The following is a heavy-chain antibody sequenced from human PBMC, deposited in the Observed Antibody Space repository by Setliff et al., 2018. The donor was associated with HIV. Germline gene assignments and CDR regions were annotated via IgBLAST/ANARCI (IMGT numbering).Heavy chain of an antibody. J-gene: IGHJ1*01. CDR3: AITSSFFVVVTEIPFDYFQH. CDR1: GFTFRNYA. CDR2: INCRGATR. D-gene: IGHD2-21*02. Sequence: GGSLRLSCAASGFTFRNYAMSWVRQAPGKGLEWVSTINCRGATRYSADAVKGRFTISRDNAKNSLYLQMNSLRAEDTAVYYCAITSSFFVVVTEIPFDYFQHWGRGTLVTVSS. V-gene: IGHV3-23*01.